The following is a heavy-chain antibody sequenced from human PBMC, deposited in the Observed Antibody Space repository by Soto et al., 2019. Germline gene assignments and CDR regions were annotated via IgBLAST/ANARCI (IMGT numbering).Heavy chain of an antibody. CDR1: GFTFSSYT. CDR2: ISSSSSYI. Sequence: GGSLRLSCAASGFTFSSYTMNWGRQAPGKGLEWVSAISSSSSYIYYADSVKGRFTISRDNAKNSLYLQMNSLRAEDTAVYYCAKDLFWGQSDYWGQGTLVTVSS. CDR3: AKDLFWGQSDY. V-gene: IGHV3-21*01. J-gene: IGHJ4*02. D-gene: IGHD3-16*01.